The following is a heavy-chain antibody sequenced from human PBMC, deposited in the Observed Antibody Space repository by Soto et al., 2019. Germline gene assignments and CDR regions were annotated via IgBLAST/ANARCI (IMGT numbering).Heavy chain of an antibody. CDR3: ARGLGLYYFDY. D-gene: IGHD1-26*01. V-gene: IGHV1-3*01. CDR1: GYTFTSYA. Sequence: ASVKVSCKASGYTFTSYAMHWARQAPGQRLEWMGWINAGNGNTKYSQKFQGRVTITRDTSASTAYMELSSLRSEDTAVYYCARGLGLYYFDYWGQGTLVTVSS. CDR2: INAGNGNT. J-gene: IGHJ4*02.